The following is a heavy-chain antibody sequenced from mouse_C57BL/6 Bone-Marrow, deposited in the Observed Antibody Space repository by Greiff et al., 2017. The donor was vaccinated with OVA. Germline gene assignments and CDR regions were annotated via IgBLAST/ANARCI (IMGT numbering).Heavy chain of an antibody. CDR3: ARSPRLYYFDY. CDR1: GYSITSYY. J-gene: IGHJ2*01. Sequence: EVQLVESGPGLAKPSQTLSLTCSVTGYSITSYYWNWIRKFPGNKLEYMGYISYSGSTYYNPSLKSRISITRDTSKNQYYLQLNSVTTEDTATYYCARSPRLYYFDYWGQGTTLTVSS. V-gene: IGHV3-8*01. CDR2: ISYSGST.